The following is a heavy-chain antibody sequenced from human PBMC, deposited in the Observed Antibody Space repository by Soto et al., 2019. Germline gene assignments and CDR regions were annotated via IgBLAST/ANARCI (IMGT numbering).Heavy chain of an antibody. D-gene: IGHD2-2*02. J-gene: IGHJ4*02. CDR1: GFGFSNYE. CDR3: ARGDCKTSCYIGF. V-gene: IGHV3-48*03. CDR2: ITSSGGAT. Sequence: LRLSCAASGFGFSNYEMNWVRQAPGKGLEWVSYITSSGGATMYADSVKGRFTISRDNAKDSLYLQMNSLRVEDTAVYYCARGDCKTSCYIGFWGQGALVTVSS.